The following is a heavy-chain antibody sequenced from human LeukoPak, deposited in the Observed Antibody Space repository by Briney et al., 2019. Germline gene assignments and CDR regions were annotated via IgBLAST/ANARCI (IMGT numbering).Heavy chain of an antibody. CDR3: ARDIYSYADYYYMDV. CDR2: IYTSGST. V-gene: IGHV4-4*08. D-gene: IGHD5-18*01. CDR1: GGSISSYY. J-gene: IGHJ6*03. Sequence: SETLSLTCTVSGGSISSYYWSWIRQPPGKGLEWIGRIYTSGSTNYNPSLKSRVTISADTSKNQFSLKLSSVTAADTAVYYCARDIYSYADYYYMDVWGKGTTVTISS.